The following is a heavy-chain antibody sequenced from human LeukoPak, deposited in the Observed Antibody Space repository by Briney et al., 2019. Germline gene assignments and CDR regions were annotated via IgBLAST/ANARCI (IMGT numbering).Heavy chain of an antibody. CDR2: INHSGST. CDR3: ARGFGGWLYYFDY. V-gene: IGHV4-34*01. D-gene: IGHD6-19*01. Sequence: SETLSLTCAVYGGSFSGYYWSWIRQPPGKGLEWIGEINHSGSTNYNPSLKSRVTMSVDTSKNQFSLKLSSVTAADTAVYYCARGFGGWLYYFDYWGQGTLVTVSS. CDR1: GGSFSGYY. J-gene: IGHJ4*02.